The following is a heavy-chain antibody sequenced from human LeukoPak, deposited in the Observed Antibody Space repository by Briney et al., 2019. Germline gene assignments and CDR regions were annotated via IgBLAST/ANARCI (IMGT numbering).Heavy chain of an antibody. CDR2: ISYSANT. D-gene: IGHD3-16*01. J-gene: IGHJ6*03. V-gene: IGHV4-39*07. CDR1: GGSFSIYY. Sequence: SETLSLTCAVYGGSFSIYYWGWIRQPPGKGLEWIGSISYSANTYYNPSLKSRVTISVDTSKNQFSLKLSSVTAADTVVYYCARETSQKGAHYMDVWGKGTTVTISS. CDR3: ARETSQKGAHYMDV.